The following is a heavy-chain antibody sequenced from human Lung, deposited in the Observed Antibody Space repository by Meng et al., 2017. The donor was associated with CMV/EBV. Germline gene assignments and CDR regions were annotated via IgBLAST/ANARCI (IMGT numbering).Heavy chain of an antibody. CDR2: IIPILGIA. CDR3: ARGGTFGVVIINSDDPYFDY. Sequence: SVXVSXKASGGTFSSYAISWVRQAPGQGLEWMGGIIPILGIANYAQKFQGRVTITADKSTSTAYMELSSLRSEDTAVYYCARGGTFGVVIINSDDPYFDYXGQGXLVTVSS. V-gene: IGHV1-69*10. D-gene: IGHD3-3*01. CDR1: GGTFSSYA. J-gene: IGHJ4*02.